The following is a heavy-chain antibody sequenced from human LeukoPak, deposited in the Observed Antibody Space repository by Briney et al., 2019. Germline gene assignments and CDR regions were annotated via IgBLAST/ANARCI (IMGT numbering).Heavy chain of an antibody. Sequence: PSETLSLTCTVSGGSISSGGYYWSWIRQHPGKGLEWIGYIYHSGSTYYNPSLKSRATISVDTSKNQFSLKLSSVTAADTAVYYCARDPMTNWFDPWGQGTLVTVSS. CDR1: GGSISSGGYY. CDR3: ARDPMTNWFDP. CDR2: IYHSGST. J-gene: IGHJ5*02. V-gene: IGHV4-31*03.